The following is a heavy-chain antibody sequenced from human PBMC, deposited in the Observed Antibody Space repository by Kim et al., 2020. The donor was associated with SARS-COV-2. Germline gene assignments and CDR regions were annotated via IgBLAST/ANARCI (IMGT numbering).Heavy chain of an antibody. J-gene: IGHJ6*02. CDR3: AKRDGYV. Sequence: GGSLRLSCAASGFTFSTYGMTWVRQAPGKGLEWVSAISASGGSTYYADSVKGRFTISRDNSNNTLYLQMNSLRAEDTAIYYCAKRDGYVWGQGTTVTVSS. CDR2: ISASGGST. CDR1: GFTFSTYG. V-gene: IGHV3-23*01.